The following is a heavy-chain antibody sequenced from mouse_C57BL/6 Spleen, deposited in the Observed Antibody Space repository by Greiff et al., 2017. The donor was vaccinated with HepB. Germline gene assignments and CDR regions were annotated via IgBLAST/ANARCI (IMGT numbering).Heavy chain of an antibody. CDR2: IDPSDSYT. CDR3: ARKGSSGYVRDYAMDY. J-gene: IGHJ4*01. CDR1: GYTFTSYW. D-gene: IGHD3-2*02. V-gene: IGHV1-69*01. Sequence: QVQLQQSGAELVMPGASVKLSCKASGYTFTSYWMHWVKQRPGQGLEWIGEIDPSDSYTNYNQKFKGKSTLTVDKSSSTAYMQLSSLTSEDSAVYYCARKGSSGYVRDYAMDYWGQGTSVTVSS.